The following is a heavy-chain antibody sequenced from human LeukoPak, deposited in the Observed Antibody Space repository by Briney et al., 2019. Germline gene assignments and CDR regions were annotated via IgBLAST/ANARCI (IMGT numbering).Heavy chain of an antibody. V-gene: IGHV1-18*01. CDR3: ARTWFGELSWFDP. Sequence: ASVKVSCKASGYTFASYAIIRVRHAPGQRLEGMGWISAYNGNTNYAQKFQGRVTMTTGTSTSTAYMELRSLRSDDTAVYYCARTWFGELSWFDPWGQGTLVTVSS. CDR1: GYTFASYA. CDR2: ISAYNGNT. J-gene: IGHJ5*02. D-gene: IGHD3-10*01.